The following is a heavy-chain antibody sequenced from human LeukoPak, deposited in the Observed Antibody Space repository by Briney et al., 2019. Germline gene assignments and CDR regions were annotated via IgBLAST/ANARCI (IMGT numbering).Heavy chain of an antibody. D-gene: IGHD3-3*01. CDR3: ARDLGTYDFWSGYYYYGMDV. Sequence: GASVKVSCKASGYTFTSYGISWVRQAPGQGLGWMGWISAYNGNTNYAQKLQGRVTMTTDTSTSTAYMELRSLRSDDTAVYYCARDLGTYDFWSGYYYYGMDVWGQGTTVTVSS. J-gene: IGHJ6*02. V-gene: IGHV1-18*01. CDR1: GYTFTSYG. CDR2: ISAYNGNT.